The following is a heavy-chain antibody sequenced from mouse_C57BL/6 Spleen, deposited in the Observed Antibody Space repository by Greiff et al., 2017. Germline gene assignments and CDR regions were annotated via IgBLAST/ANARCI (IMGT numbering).Heavy chain of an antibody. J-gene: IGHJ2*01. CDR2: IEPSDSYT. V-gene: IGHV1-50*01. CDR1: GYTFTSYW. Sequence: QVQLQQPGAELVKPGASVKLSCKASGYTFTSYWMQWVKQRPGQGLEWIGEIEPSDSYTNYNQKFKGKATLTVDTSSSTAYMQLSSLTSEDSAVYYCARGGRGPPYYFDYWGQGTTLTVSS. CDR3: ARGGRGPPYYFDY.